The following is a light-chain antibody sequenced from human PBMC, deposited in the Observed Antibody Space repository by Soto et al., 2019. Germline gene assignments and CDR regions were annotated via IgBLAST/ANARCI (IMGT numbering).Light chain of an antibody. J-gene: IGKJ1*01. CDR3: QQYNNWPWT. V-gene: IGKV3-15*01. Sequence: EVVLTQSPATLSLSPGEGATLSCRASQSVSSNYLAWYQQKPGQAPRLLIYGASTRATGIPARFSGSGSGTEFTLTISSLQSEDFAVYYCQQYNNWPWTFGQGTKVDIK. CDR1: QSVSSN. CDR2: GAS.